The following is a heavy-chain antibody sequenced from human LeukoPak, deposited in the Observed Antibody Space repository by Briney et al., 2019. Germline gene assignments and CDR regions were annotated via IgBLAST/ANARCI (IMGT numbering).Heavy chain of an antibody. CDR1: GFTFSSYA. CDR2: ISSNGGST. CDR3: ARGYDFWGGYYYYYYYMDV. Sequence: GGSLRLSCAASGFTFSSYAMHWVRQAPGKGLEYVSAISSNGGSTYYANSVKGRFTISRDNSKNTLYLQMGSLRAEDMAVYYCARGYDFWGGYYYYYYYMDVWGKGTTVTVSS. J-gene: IGHJ6*03. D-gene: IGHD3-3*01. V-gene: IGHV3-64*01.